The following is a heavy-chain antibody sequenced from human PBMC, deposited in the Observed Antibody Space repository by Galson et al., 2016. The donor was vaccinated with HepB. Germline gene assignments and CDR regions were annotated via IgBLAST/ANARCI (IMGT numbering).Heavy chain of an antibody. V-gene: IGHV3-11*01. J-gene: IGHJ6*02. CDR1: GFTFSDYY. CDR2: ISSSGNTI. CDR3: ARDPLNSNGHFYGMDV. D-gene: IGHD2/OR15-2a*01. Sequence: SLRLSCAASGFTFSDYYMSWIRQAPGEGLEWVSFISSSGNTIYYADSVKGRFTISRDNTKNSLFLQMNSLRAEDTAVYYCARDPLNSNGHFYGMDVWGQGTMVTVSS.